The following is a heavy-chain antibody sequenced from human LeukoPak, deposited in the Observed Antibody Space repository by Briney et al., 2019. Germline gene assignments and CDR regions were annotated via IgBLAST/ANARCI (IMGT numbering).Heavy chain of an antibody. D-gene: IGHD3-10*01. CDR1: GGSISSYY. V-gene: IGHV4-59*01. J-gene: IGHJ3*02. CDR2: IYYSGST. Sequence: PSETLSLTCTVSGGSISSYYWSWIRQPPGKGLKWIGYIYYSGSTKYNPSLKSRVTISVDTSKNQFSLKLSSVTAADTAVYYCARAEEVAGSELLWFGELLFDAFDIWGQGTMVTVSS. CDR3: ARAEEVAGSELLWFGELLFDAFDI.